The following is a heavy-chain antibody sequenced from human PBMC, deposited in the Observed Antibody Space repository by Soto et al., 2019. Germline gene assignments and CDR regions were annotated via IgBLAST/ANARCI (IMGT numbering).Heavy chain of an antibody. V-gene: IGHV1-18*04. Sequence: ASSPGSWKASCYTFNSCGISWVRQAPGQGLEWMGWISAYNGNTNYAQKLQGRVTMTTDTSTSTAYMELRSLRSDDTAVYYCARGGVTAGLYYYYGMDVWGQGNTVTVSS. CDR3: ARGGVTAGLYYYYGMDV. CDR2: ISAYNGNT. CDR1: CYTFNSCG. D-gene: IGHD2-21*02. J-gene: IGHJ6*02.